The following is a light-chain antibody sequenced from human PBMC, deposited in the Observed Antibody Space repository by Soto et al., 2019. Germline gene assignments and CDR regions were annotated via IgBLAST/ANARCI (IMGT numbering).Light chain of an antibody. CDR2: DAS. CDR3: QQGNSFPLT. CDR1: QAINDW. J-gene: IGKJ4*01. V-gene: IGKV1-12*01. Sequence: DIQMTQSPSSVSASVGDRVTVTCRASQAINDWLVWYQQKPGEAPKLLIYDASTLHSGVPSRFSGIGSGAEFTLTISSLQPEDIAIYYCQQGNSFPLTFGGGTKVEIK.